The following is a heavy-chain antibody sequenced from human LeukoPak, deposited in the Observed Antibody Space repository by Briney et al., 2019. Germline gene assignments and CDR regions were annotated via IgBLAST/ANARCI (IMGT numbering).Heavy chain of an antibody. J-gene: IGHJ4*02. Sequence: GGSLRLSCAASGFTFSSYGMHWVRQAPGKGLEWVSVIYSGGSTYYADSVKGRFTISRDNSKNTLYLQMNSLRAEDTAVYYCARHDYGDYIDYWGQGTLVTVSS. V-gene: IGHV3-NL1*01. CDR2: IYSGGST. CDR1: GFTFSSYG. D-gene: IGHD4-17*01. CDR3: ARHDYGDYIDY.